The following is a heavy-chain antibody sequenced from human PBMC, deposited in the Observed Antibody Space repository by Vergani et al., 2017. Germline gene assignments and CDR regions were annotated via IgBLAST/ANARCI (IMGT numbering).Heavy chain of an antibody. CDR1: GFTFSSNY. CDR3: ARVAREIEYDYGSGSSLYYFDY. J-gene: IGHJ4*02. V-gene: IGHV3-53*02. CDR2: IYSGGST. D-gene: IGHD3-10*01. Sequence: EVQLVETGGGLIQPGGSLRLSCAASGFTFSSNYMSWVRQAPGKGLEWVSVIYSGGSTYYADSVKGRFTISRDNSKNTLYLQMNSLRAEDTAVYYWARVAREIEYDYGSGSSLYYFDYWGQGTLVTVSS.